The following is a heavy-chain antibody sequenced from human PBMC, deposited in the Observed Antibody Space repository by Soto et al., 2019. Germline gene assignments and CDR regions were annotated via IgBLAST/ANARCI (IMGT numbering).Heavy chain of an antibody. J-gene: IGHJ4*01. CDR2: ICYIGNT. D-gene: IGHD6-19*01. CDR1: GGSTSSDNY. CDR3: GREAGEPRACLYY. Sequence: SETLSLTCTVSGGSTSSDNYWSWIRQPPGKGLEWIGHICYIGNTDYNPSLKSRLAISIDTSKNQFSLKLSSVTAADTAVYFSGREAGEPRACLYYCG. V-gene: IGHV4-30-4*01.